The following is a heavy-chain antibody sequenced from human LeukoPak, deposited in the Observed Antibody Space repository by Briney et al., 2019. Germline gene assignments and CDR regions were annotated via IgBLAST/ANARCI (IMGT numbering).Heavy chain of an antibody. CDR2: IYYSGST. J-gene: IGHJ4*02. CDR1: GGSISIYY. Sequence: KPSETLALTCSVSGGSISIYYGIWIRQPPGKGREWIGYIYYSGSTSYNHSLKSRVTISVDTSKNQFSLKLSSVTAADTAVYYCARARRYYGPYLDYWGQGTLVTVSS. D-gene: IGHD3-10*01. V-gene: IGHV4-59*13. CDR3: ARARRYYGPYLDY.